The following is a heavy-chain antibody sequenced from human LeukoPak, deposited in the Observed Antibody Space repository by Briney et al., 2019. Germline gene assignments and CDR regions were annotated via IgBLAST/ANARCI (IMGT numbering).Heavy chain of an antibody. CDR3: ARDDVTTNGGVIADSRLFDI. J-gene: IGHJ3*02. V-gene: IGHV3-21*01. CDR2: ISGGSTYI. CDR1: GFIFTNYN. D-gene: IGHD2-8*02. Sequence: GGSLRLSCAASGFIFTNYNLNWVRQAPGKGLEWISSISGGSTYIYYADSVRGRFTISRDNAKNSVYLRMNSLRGEDTAVYYCARDDVTTNGGVIADSRLFDIWGQGTMVTVSS.